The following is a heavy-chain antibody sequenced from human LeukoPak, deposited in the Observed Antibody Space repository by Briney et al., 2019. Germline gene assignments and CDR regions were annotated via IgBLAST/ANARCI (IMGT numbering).Heavy chain of an antibody. D-gene: IGHD3-3*01. J-gene: IGHJ4*02. CDR3: ARGLTILLADY. CDR1: GGTFSSYA. Sequence: SVKVSCKASGGTFSSYAISWVRQAPGQGLEWMGGIIPIFGTAHYAQKFQGRVTITADKSTGAAYMELSSLRSEDTAVYYCARGLTILLADYWGQGTLVTVSS. V-gene: IGHV1-69*06. CDR2: IIPIFGTA.